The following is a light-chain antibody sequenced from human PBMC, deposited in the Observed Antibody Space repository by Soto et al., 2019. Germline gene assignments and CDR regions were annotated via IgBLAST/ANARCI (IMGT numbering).Light chain of an antibody. Sequence: QPVLTQPASVSGSPGQSSTISCTGTSSDVGNYNLVSWYQHDPGKAPKLLIYEGSKRPSGVSDRFSGSKSGNTASLTISGLQAEDEADYYCCSYASSSTYVFGTGTKVTVL. J-gene: IGLJ1*01. V-gene: IGLV2-23*01. CDR3: CSYASSSTYV. CDR1: SSDVGNYNL. CDR2: EGS.